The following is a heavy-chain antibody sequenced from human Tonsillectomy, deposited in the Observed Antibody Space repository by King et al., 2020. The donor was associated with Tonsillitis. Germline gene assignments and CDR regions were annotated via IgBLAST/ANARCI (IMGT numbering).Heavy chain of an antibody. CDR1: GFTFSNAW. V-gene: IGHV3-15*01. Sequence: VQLVESGGDLVKPGGSLRLSCAASGFTFSNAWMSWARQASGKGLEWVGRIKSKSAGGTTDYAAPGKGRFTISRDGSKNTLYLQMNSLETEDTAVYYCTTDRGIAVRPIFDSWGQGTLVTVSS. D-gene: IGHD6-6*01. J-gene: IGHJ4*02. CDR2: IKSKSAGGTT. CDR3: TTDRGIAVRPIFDS.